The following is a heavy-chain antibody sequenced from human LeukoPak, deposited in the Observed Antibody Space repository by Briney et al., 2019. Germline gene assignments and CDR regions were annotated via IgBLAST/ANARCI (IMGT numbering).Heavy chain of an antibody. D-gene: IGHD4-17*01. CDR1: GGSISSYY. CDR2: IYYSGST. Sequence: PSVTLSLTCTVSGGSISSYYWSWIRQPPGKGLEWIGYIYYSGSTNYNPSLKSRVTISVDTSKNQFSLKLSSVTAADTAVHYCARVKYGDPMRYYYYMDVWGKGTTVTISS. J-gene: IGHJ6*03. CDR3: ARVKYGDPMRYYYYMDV. V-gene: IGHV4-59*01.